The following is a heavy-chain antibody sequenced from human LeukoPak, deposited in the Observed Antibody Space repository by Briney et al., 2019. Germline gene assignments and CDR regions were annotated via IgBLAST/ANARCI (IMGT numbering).Heavy chain of an antibody. D-gene: IGHD6-6*01. V-gene: IGHV1-2*02. Sequence: ASVKVSCKASGYTLTGYYIHCVRQAPGQGLEWMGWIYPYSGDTNYAQNFQGRVTMTRDTSISTAYMELSSLKSDDTAAYYCARDRNSGSSLDIWGQGTMLTVSS. CDR1: GYTLTGYY. CDR2: IYPYSGDT. CDR3: ARDRNSGSSLDI. J-gene: IGHJ3*02.